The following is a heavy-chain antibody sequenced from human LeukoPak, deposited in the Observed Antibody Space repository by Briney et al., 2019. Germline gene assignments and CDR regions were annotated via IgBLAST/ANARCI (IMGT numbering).Heavy chain of an antibody. CDR1: GFPFSNYW. CDR3: VRDRGYSTFDY. CDR2: MKEDGGEI. J-gene: IGHJ4*02. D-gene: IGHD4-23*01. Sequence: GGSLRLSCAGSGFPFSNYWMAWVRQAPGKGLEWVANMKEDGGEINYVDSVKGRFTISRDNAKNSLDLQMNSLRVDDTAVYYCVRDRGYSTFDYWGQGTLVTVSS. V-gene: IGHV3-7*01.